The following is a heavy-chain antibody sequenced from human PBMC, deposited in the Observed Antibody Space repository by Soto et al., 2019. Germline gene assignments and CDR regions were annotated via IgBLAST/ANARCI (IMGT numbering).Heavy chain of an antibody. V-gene: IGHV1-69*01. CDR1: GGTFSTYA. CDR2: IIPLFGTA. D-gene: IGHD3-22*01. J-gene: IGHJ4*02. Sequence: QVQLVQSGAEVKKPGSSVKVSCKASGGTFSTYAIDWVRQAPGQGLEWMGGIIPLFGTAKYAQNFQGRITITADESTNRAYMELRSLRSQDTAVYYGAIGVHYDRRGYYSFYWGQGTMVTVSS. CDR3: AIGVHYDRRGYYSFY.